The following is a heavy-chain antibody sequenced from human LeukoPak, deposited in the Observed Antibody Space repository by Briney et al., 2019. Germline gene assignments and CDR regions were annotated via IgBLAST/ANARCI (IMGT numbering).Heavy chain of an antibody. CDR3: ARDRWRHGLDYYYGMDV. D-gene: IGHD6-19*01. J-gene: IGHJ6*02. Sequence: PGGSLRLSCAASGFTFSSYAMHWVRQAPGKGLEWVAVISYDGSNKYYADSVKGRFTISRDNSKNTLYLQMNSLRAEDTAVYYCARDRWRHGLDYYYGMDVWGQGTTVTVSS. CDR1: GFTFSSYA. V-gene: IGHV3-30-3*01. CDR2: ISYDGSNK.